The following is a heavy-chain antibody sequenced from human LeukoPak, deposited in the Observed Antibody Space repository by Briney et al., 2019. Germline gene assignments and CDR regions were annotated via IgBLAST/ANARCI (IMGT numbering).Heavy chain of an antibody. CDR3: ARGGAARRGLPLDY. CDR2: IIPIFGTA. CDR1: GGTFSSYA. J-gene: IGHJ4*02. D-gene: IGHD6-6*01. Sequence: GASVKVSCKASGGTFSSYAISWVRQAPGQGLEWMGGIIPIFGTANYAQKFQGRVTITTDESTSTAYMELSSLRSEDTAVYYCARGGAARRGLPLDYWGQGTLVTVSS. V-gene: IGHV1-69*05.